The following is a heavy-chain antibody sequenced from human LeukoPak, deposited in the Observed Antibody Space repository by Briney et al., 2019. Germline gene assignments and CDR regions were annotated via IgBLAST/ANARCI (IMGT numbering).Heavy chain of an antibody. CDR1: GASISNYY. CDR3: ARDNTNWGAPYYYYGMDV. V-gene: IGHV4-4*07. J-gene: IGHJ6*02. D-gene: IGHD7-27*01. Sequence: SETLSLTCTVSGASISNYYWSWIRQPAGKGLEWIGRIYTSGSTNYNPSLKSRVTMSVDTSKNQFSLKLSSVTAADTAVYYCARDNTNWGAPYYYYGMDVWGQGTTVTVSS. CDR2: IYTSGST.